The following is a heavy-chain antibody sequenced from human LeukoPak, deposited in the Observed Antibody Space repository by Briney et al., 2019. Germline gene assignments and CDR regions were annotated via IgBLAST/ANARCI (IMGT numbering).Heavy chain of an antibody. D-gene: IGHD2-2*01. CDR3: ARPHSFYCSSTSCYGDAFDI. CDR1: GGSISSSSYY. Sequence: SETLSLTCTVSGGSISSSSYYWGWIRQPPGKGLEWIVSIYYSGSTYYNPSLKSRVTISVDTSKNQFSLKLSSVTAADTAEYYCARPHSFYCSSTSCYGDAFDIWGQGTMVTVSS. CDR2: IYYSGST. J-gene: IGHJ3*02. V-gene: IGHV4-39*01.